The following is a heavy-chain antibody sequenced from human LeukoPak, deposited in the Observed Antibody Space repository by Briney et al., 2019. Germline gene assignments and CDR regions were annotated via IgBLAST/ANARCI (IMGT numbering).Heavy chain of an antibody. CDR3: AREGNYCSGGSCYPGWFDP. CDR2: IYYSGST. Sequence: SETLSLTCTVSGGSISSGGYYWSWIRQHPGKGLECIGYIYYSGSTYYNPSLKSRVTISVDTSKNQFSLKLSSVTAADTAVYYCAREGNYCSGGSCYPGWFDPWGQGTLVTVSS. D-gene: IGHD2-15*01. V-gene: IGHV4-31*03. J-gene: IGHJ5*02. CDR1: GGSISSGGYY.